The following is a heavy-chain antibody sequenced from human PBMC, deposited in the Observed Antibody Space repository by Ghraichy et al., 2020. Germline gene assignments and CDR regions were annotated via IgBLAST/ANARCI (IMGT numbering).Heavy chain of an antibody. CDR2: INHSGST. J-gene: IGHJ6*02. CDR3: ASRNGFLEWLFGNYYGMDV. Sequence: SETLSLTCAVYGGSFSGYYWSWIRQPPGKGLEWIGEINHSGSTNYNPSLKSRVTISVDTSKNQFSLKLSSVTAADTAVYYCASRNGFLEWLFGNYYGMDVWGQGTTVTVSS. CDR1: GGSFSGYY. V-gene: IGHV4-34*01. D-gene: IGHD3-3*01.